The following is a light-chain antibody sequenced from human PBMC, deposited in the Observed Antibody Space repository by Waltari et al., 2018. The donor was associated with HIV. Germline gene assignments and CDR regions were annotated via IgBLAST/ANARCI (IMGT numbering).Light chain of an antibody. Sequence: SLELTQPPSVSVSPGQTARITCSGHALPSTYAYWYQQKSGQAPVLVLYEDNERPSGIPDRFSGSISGTVATLTISGAQVEDEADYYCYSTDISGNERRFGGGTRLTVL. CDR1: ALPSTY. CDR2: EDN. J-gene: IGLJ2*01. V-gene: IGLV3-10*01. CDR3: YSTDISGNERR.